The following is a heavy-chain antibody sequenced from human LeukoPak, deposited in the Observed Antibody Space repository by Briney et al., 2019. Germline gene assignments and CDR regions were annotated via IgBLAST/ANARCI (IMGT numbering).Heavy chain of an antibody. V-gene: IGHV3-9*01. CDR3: AKDGPAYGDLYYFDY. CDR1: GFTFDDYA. CDR2: ISWNSGSI. Sequence: GGSLRLSCAASGFTFDDYAMHWVRQAPGKGLEWVSGISWNSGSIGYADSVKGRFTISRDNAKNSLYLQMNSLRAEDTALYYCAKDGPAYGDLYYFDYWGRGTLVTVSS. D-gene: IGHD4-17*01. J-gene: IGHJ4*02.